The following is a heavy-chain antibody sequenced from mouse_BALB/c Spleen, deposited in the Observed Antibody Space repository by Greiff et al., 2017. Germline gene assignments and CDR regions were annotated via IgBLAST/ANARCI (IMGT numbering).Heavy chain of an antibody. CDR2: ISYSGST. Sequence: EVKLVESGPSLVKPSQTLSLTCSVTGDSITSGYWNWIRKFPGNKLEYMGYISYSGSTYYNPSLKSRISITRDTSKNQYYLQLNSVTTEDTATYYCARYFYYYGSSYYFDYWGQGTTLTVSS. CDR3: ARYFYYYGSSYYFDY. D-gene: IGHD1-1*01. J-gene: IGHJ2*01. V-gene: IGHV3-8*02. CDR1: GDSITSGY.